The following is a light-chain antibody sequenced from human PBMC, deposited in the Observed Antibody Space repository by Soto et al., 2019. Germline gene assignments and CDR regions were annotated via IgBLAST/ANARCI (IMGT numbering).Light chain of an antibody. CDR1: QSVASSY. CDR2: GAS. V-gene: IGKV3-20*01. Sequence: EIVLTQSPGTLSLSPGEGATLSCRASQSVASSYLAWYQQKPGQAPRLIIYGASNRATGTPDRFSGGGSGTEFTLTISRLEPEDFAVYYCQQYGSSSFTFGQGTKLEIK. J-gene: IGKJ2*01. CDR3: QQYGSSSFT.